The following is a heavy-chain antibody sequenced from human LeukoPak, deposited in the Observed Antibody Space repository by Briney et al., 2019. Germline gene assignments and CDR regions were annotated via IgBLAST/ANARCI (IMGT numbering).Heavy chain of an antibody. V-gene: IGHV4-4*07. D-gene: IGHD2-2*01. J-gene: IGHJ3*02. CDR1: GGSISRYY. CDR3: ARDSPDQSAFDI. CDR2: IYTSGST. Sequence: SETLSLTCTVSGGSISRYYWSWFRQPAGKGLEWIGRIYTSGSTNYNPSLKSRVTMSVDTSKNQFSLKLSSVTAADTAVYYCARDSPDQSAFDIWGQGTMVTVSS.